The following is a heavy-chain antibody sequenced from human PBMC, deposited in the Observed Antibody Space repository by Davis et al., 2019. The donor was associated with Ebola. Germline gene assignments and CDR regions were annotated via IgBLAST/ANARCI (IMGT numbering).Heavy chain of an antibody. J-gene: IGHJ6*02. CDR2: IKTSGGAT. CDR1: GYTFTSYS. V-gene: IGHV1-46*03. Sequence: AASVKVSCKTSGYTFTSYSMHWVRQAPGQGLEWMGKIKTSGGATIYAQKFQGRVTMTRDTSTTVVYMELSSLRSEDTAVYYCSASDFYYGVDVWGQGTTVTVSS. CDR3: SASDFYYGVDV.